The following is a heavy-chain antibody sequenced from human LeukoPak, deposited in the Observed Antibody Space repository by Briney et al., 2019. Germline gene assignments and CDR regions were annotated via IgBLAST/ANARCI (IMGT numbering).Heavy chain of an antibody. J-gene: IGHJ4*02. CDR3: ARHVVLWFGESYYFDY. V-gene: IGHV4-34*01. CDR1: VGSFSCYY. Sequence: SDTLSLTCAVYVGSFSCYYWSWLRQPPGKGLEWIGEINHSGSTNYNPSLKSRVPISVDTSKNQFSLRLSSVTAADTAVYYCARHVVLWFGESYYFDYWGQGTVVSVS. CDR2: INHSGST. D-gene: IGHD3-10*01.